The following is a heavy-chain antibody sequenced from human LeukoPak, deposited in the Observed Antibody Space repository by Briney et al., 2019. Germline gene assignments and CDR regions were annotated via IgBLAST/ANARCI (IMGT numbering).Heavy chain of an antibody. CDR2: ISYSSNTI. V-gene: IGHV3-48*02. CDR1: GFSFRTYS. J-gene: IGHJ4*02. D-gene: IGHD1-26*01. Sequence: GGSLRLSCAASGFSFRTYSMNWVRQAPGKGLEWVSYISYSSNTIYYADSVKGRFTISRVNAKNSLYLQMNSLRNEDTAVYYCARVGEGDKLHSDYWGQGTLVTVSS. CDR3: ARVGEGDKLHSDY.